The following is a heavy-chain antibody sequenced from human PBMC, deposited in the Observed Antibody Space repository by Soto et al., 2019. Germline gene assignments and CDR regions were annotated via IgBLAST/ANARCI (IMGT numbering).Heavy chain of an antibody. CDR2: IHSRGST. CDR3: ARDIRGYSRAFDG. J-gene: IGHJ4*02. Sequence: HVQLQESGPGLVRPSETLSLTCTVSGDSVTSHSYYWTLIRQPPGRGLEWLGYIHSRGSTNYSPYLKSRVTMSLDTSNNEFSRKLTSVTAADTAVYYCARDIRGYSRAFDGWGQGTLVTVSS. CDR1: GDSVTSHSYY. V-gene: IGHV4-61*01. D-gene: IGHD5-18*01.